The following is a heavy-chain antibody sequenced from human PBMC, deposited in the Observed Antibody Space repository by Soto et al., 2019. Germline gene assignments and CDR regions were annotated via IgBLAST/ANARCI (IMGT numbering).Heavy chain of an antibody. V-gene: IGHV3-66*01. CDR3: ARDNAAVGIYGMDV. Sequence: EVQLVESGGGLVQPGGSLRLACAASESIVSINYMSWVRQAPGKGLEWVSVIYNGVSTYYADSVKGRFTISRDNSKNMLYLQMNSLRAEDTAVYYCARDNAAVGIYGMDVWGQGTTVTVSS. D-gene: IGHD6-13*01. J-gene: IGHJ6*02. CDR2: IYNGVST. CDR1: ESIVSINY.